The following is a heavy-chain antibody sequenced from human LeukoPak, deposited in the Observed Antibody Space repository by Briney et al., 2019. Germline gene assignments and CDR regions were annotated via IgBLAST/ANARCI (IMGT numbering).Heavy chain of an antibody. CDR3: ARGLSGIAVAGVFDY. Sequence: SETLSLTCTVSGGSISSYYWSWIRQPPGKGLEWIGYLYYSGSTNYNPSLKSRVTISVDTSKNQFSLKLSSVTAADTAVYYCARGLSGIAVAGVFDYWGQGTLVTVSS. V-gene: IGHV4-59*01. CDR1: GGSISSYY. D-gene: IGHD6-19*01. CDR2: LYYSGST. J-gene: IGHJ4*02.